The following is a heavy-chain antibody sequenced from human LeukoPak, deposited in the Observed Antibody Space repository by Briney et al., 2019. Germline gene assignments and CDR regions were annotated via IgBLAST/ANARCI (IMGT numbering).Heavy chain of an antibody. CDR1: GGSISSGGYY. V-gene: IGHV4-30-2*01. D-gene: IGHD2-2*02. Sequence: SETLSLTCTVSGGSISSGGYYWSWIRQPPGKGLEWIGYIYHSGSTYYNPSLKSRVTISVDRSKNQFSLKLSSVTAADTAVYYCARDSTLGYCSSTSCYKGGSNWFDPWGQGTLVTVSS. J-gene: IGHJ5*02. CDR3: ARDSTLGYCSSTSCYKGGSNWFDP. CDR2: IYHSGST.